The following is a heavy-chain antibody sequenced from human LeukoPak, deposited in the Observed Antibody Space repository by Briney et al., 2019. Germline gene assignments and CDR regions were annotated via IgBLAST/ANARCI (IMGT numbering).Heavy chain of an antibody. J-gene: IGHJ4*02. CDR3: ARDSARSNDYGGNLDY. Sequence: SVKVSCRASGGTFSSYAISWVRQAPGQGLEWMGGIIPIFGTANYAQKFQGRVTITADESTSTAYMELSSLRSEDTAVYYCARDSARSNDYGGNLDYWGQGTLVTVSS. D-gene: IGHD4-23*01. V-gene: IGHV1-69*13. CDR1: GGTFSSYA. CDR2: IIPIFGTA.